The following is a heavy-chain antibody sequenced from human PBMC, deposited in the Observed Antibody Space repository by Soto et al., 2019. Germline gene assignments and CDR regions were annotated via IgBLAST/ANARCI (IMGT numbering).Heavy chain of an antibody. V-gene: IGHV4-4*07. Sequence: SETLSLTCTVSGGSISSYYWSWIRQPAGKGLEWIGRIYTSGSTNYNPSLKSRVTMSVDTSKNQFSLKLSSVTAADTAVYYCARDLGSEYCSSSGGYNNWFDPWGQGTLVTVSS. CDR2: IYTSGST. CDR1: GGSISSYY. D-gene: IGHD6-13*01. CDR3: ARDLGSEYCSSSGGYNNWFDP. J-gene: IGHJ5*02.